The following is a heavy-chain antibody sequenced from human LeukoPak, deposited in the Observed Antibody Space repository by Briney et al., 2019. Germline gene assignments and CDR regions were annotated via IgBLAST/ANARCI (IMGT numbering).Heavy chain of an antibody. V-gene: IGHV3-23*01. CDR3: AKGYYYDSSGYYFRSDAFDI. CDR1: GFTFSSYA. CDR2: ISGSGGST. Sequence: PGGSLRLSCAASGFTFSSYAMSWVRQAPGKGLEWVSAISGSGGSTYYADSVKGRFTISRDNSKNTLYLQMNSLRAEDTAVHYCAKGYYYDSSGYYFRSDAFDIWGQGTMVTVSS. J-gene: IGHJ3*02. D-gene: IGHD3-22*01.